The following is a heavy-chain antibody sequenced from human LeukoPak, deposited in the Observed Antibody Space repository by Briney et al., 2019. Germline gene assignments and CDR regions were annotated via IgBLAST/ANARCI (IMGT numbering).Heavy chain of an antibody. Sequence: AGGSLRLSCAASGFTFSRFPMHWVRQAPGKGLEWVALISPDGGDKKYAGSVKGRFTVSRDNSKNTLYLRLNSLRLEDTAVYYCARDYPADHWGQGTLVTVSS. CDR2: ISPDGGDK. V-gene: IGHV3-30-3*01. J-gene: IGHJ4*02. CDR3: ARDYPADH. CDR1: GFTFSRFP.